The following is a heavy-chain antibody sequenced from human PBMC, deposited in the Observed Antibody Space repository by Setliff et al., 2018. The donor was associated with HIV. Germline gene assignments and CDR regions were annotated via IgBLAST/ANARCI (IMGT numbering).Heavy chain of an antibody. CDR2: IQQHGSEI. J-gene: IGHJ4*02. CDR1: GYTFSSYW. D-gene: IGHD6-19*01. Sequence: GGSLRLSCAASGYTFSSYWMAWVRQCPGKGLEWVANIQQHGSEIHYVASVEGRFTISRDNAKSSLYLQMNSPRAEDTAVYYCANMQWASNSWYSFDYWGQGPLVTVSS. CDR3: ANMQWASNSWYSFDY. V-gene: IGHV3-7*05.